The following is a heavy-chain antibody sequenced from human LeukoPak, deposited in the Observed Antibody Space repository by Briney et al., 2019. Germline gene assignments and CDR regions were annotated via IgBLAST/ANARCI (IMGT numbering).Heavy chain of an antibody. CDR2: ISSSARNI. V-gene: IGHV3-48*03. J-gene: IGHJ4*02. CDR1: GFTSSIYE. Sequence: PGGSLRLSCVVSGFTSSIYEMNWVRQAPGKGLEWVSYISSSARNIYYADSVKGRFTISRDNAKNSLYLQMNSLRTEDTAVYYCASSTAIGYWGQGTLVTVSS. CDR3: ASSTAIGY.